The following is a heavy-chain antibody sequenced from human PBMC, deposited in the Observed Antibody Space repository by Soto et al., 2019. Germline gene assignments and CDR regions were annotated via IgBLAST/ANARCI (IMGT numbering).Heavy chain of an antibody. J-gene: IGHJ6*02. V-gene: IGHV3-53*02. Sequence: EVQLVETGGGLIQPGGSLGLSCAASGLAVTSNYMSWVRQAPGKGLEWVSIVYSSGTTYYADSVKGRFTFSRDKSKNTIYLQMRNLRAEDTAVYYCARVDTYDYYYSTDVWGQGTTVTVSS. CDR2: VYSSGTT. CDR1: GLAVTSNY. CDR3: ARVDTYDYYYSTDV. D-gene: IGHD5-18*01.